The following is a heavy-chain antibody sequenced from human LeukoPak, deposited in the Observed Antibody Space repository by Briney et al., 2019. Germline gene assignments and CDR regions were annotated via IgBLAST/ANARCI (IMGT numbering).Heavy chain of an antibody. D-gene: IGHD5-24*01. J-gene: IGHJ6*02. CDR1: GYTXTGYY. CDR2: INPNSGGT. CDR3: AREETQYYYYGMDV. V-gene: IGHV1-2*02. Sequence: ASVKVSCKASGYTXTGYYMHWVRQAPGQGLEWMGWINPNSGGTNYAQKFQGRVTMTRDTSISTAYMELSRLRSDDTAVYYCAREETQYYYYGMDVWGQGTTVTVSS.